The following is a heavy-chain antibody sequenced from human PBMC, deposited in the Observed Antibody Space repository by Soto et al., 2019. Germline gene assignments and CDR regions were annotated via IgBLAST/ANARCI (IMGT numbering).Heavy chain of an antibody. CDR3: ARDEGGPDV. V-gene: IGHV3-74*01. Sequence: PVGSLRLSCRASGFTFSNSWMHWVRHAPGKGLVWVSRINNVGSNTAYADSVKGRFTISRDNAKNTLYMQMNFLRVEDTAVYYCARDEGGPDVWGQGTTVTVSS. J-gene: IGHJ6*02. CDR1: GFTFSNSW. CDR2: INNVGSNT.